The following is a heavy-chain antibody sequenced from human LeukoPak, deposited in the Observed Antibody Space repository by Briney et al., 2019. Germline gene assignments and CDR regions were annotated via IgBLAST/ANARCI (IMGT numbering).Heavy chain of an antibody. CDR2: IDPSDSYT. Sequence: GESLRISCKGSGYSFTSYWISWVRQMPGKGLEWMGTIDPSDSYTNYSPSFQGHVTISADKSISTAYLQWSSLKAPDTAMYYCARHQRVFGVVITHNWFDPWGQGTLVTVSS. CDR1: GYSFTSYW. J-gene: IGHJ5*02. CDR3: ARHQRVFGVVITHNWFDP. V-gene: IGHV5-10-1*01. D-gene: IGHD3-3*01.